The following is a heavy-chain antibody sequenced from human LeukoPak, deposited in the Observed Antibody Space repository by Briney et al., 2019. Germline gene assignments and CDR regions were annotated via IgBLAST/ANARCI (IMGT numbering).Heavy chain of an antibody. Sequence: ASVEVSCKASGYTFTGYYMHWVRQAPGQGLEWMGWINPNSGGTNYAQKFQGRVTMTRDTSISAAYMELSRLRSDDTAVYYCARDGWFGEYYFDYWGQGTLVTVSS. CDR1: GYTFTGYY. CDR3: ARDGWFGEYYFDY. D-gene: IGHD3-10*01. CDR2: INPNSGGT. V-gene: IGHV1-2*02. J-gene: IGHJ4*02.